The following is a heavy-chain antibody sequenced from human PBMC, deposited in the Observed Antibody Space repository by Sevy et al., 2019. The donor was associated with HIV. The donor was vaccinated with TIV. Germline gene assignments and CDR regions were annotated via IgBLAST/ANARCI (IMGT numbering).Heavy chain of an antibody. Sequence: GGSLRLSCAASGFTFSIYAMSWVRQAPGKGLEWVSGISGSYTSTYYADSVKGRFTTSRANSKNTLYLQMNSLRAEDTAVYYCAKDLYYDTSLFDYWGQGTLVTVSS. D-gene: IGHD3-22*01. CDR1: GFTFSIYA. V-gene: IGHV3-23*01. J-gene: IGHJ4*02. CDR3: AKDLYYDTSLFDY. CDR2: ISGSYTST.